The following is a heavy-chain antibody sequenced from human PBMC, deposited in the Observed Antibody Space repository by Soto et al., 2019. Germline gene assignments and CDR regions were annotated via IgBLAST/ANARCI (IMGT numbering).Heavy chain of an antibody. Sequence: SETLSLTCTVSGGSISSSSYYWGWIRQPPGKGLEWIGSIYYSGSTYYNPSLKSRVTISVDTSKNQFSLKLSSVTAADTAVYYCARWYYDFWSGSGGWFDPWGQGTLVTVSS. J-gene: IGHJ5*02. V-gene: IGHV4-39*01. CDR1: GGSISSSSYY. CDR3: ARWYYDFWSGSGGWFDP. CDR2: IYYSGST. D-gene: IGHD3-3*01.